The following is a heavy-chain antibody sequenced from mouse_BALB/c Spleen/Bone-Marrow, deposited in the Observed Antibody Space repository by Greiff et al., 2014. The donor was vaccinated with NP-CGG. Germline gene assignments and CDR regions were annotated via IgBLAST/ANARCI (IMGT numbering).Heavy chain of an antibody. CDR1: GYAFSSYW. V-gene: IGHV1-80*01. Sequence: VQLQQSGAELVRPGSSVKTSCKASGYAFSSYWMNWVKQRPGQGLEWIGQIYPGDGGTNYNGKFKGKATLTADKSSSTAYMQLSSLTSEDSAVYFCAREDGSSPFAYWGQGTLVTVSA. CDR3: AREDGSSPFAY. J-gene: IGHJ3*01. D-gene: IGHD1-1*01. CDR2: IYPGDGGT.